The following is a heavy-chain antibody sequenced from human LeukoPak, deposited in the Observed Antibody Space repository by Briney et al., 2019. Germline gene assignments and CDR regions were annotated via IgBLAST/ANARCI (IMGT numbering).Heavy chain of an antibody. V-gene: IGHV3-48*03. J-gene: IGHJ4*02. CDR2: ISSSGSTI. D-gene: IGHD4-17*01. CDR3: ARDPKYGDLDY. Sequence: RSGGSLRLSCAASGFTFSSDEMNWVRQAPGKGLEWVSYISSSGSTIYYADSVKGRFTISRDNAKNTLYLQMNSLRVDDTAVYYCARDPKYGDLDYWGLGTLVTVSS. CDR1: GFTFSSDE.